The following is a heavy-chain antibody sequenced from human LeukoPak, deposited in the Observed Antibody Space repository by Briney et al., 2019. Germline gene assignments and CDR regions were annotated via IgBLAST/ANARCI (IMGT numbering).Heavy chain of an antibody. CDR1: GGSFSGYY. V-gene: IGHV4-34*01. CDR3: ARVSPNTVTTLQYFDY. Sequence: SETLSLTCAVYGGSFSGYYWSWIRQPPGKGLEWIGEINHSGSTNYNPSLKSRVTISIDTSKNQFSLKLSSMTAADTAVYYCARVSPNTVTTLQYFDYWGQGTLVTVSS. D-gene: IGHD4-17*01. CDR2: INHSGST. J-gene: IGHJ4*02.